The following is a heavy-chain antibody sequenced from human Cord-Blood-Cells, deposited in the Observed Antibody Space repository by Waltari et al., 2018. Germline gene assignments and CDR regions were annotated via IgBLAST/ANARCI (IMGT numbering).Heavy chain of an antibody. J-gene: IGHJ2*01. CDR3: ARDRKAGDWYFDL. D-gene: IGHD6-13*01. Sequence: EVQLVESGGGLVKPGGSLRLSCAASGFTFSSYSMNWVRQAPGKGLEWVSSISSSSSYIYYADSVKGRFTISRDNAKNSLYLQMNSLRAEDTAVYYCARDRKAGDWYFDLWGLGTLVTVSS. CDR1: GFTFSSYS. V-gene: IGHV3-21*01. CDR2: ISSSSSYI.